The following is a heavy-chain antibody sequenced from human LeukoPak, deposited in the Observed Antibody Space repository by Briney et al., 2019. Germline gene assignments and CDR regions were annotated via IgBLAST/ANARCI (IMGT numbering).Heavy chain of an antibody. CDR2: INHSGST. Sequence: SETLSLTCAVYGGSFSGYYWSWIRQPPGKGLEWIGEINHSGSTNYNPSLKSRVTISVDTSKNQFSLKLSSVTAADTAVYYCARSYGSGWYGWFDPWGQGTLVTVSS. D-gene: IGHD6-19*01. J-gene: IGHJ5*02. CDR3: ARSYGSGWYGWFDP. V-gene: IGHV4-34*01. CDR1: GGSFSGYY.